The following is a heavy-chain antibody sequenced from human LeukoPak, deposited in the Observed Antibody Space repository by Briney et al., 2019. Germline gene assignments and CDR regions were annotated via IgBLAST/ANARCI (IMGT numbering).Heavy chain of an antibody. CDR1: GGPFSGYL. CDR3: ARGVKQLARFYFYMDV. D-gene: IGHD3-22*01. CDR2: INHSGTT. Sequence: PSETLSLTCGVSGGPFSGYLWNWVRQSPGKGLEWIGEINHSGTTNYNPSLKSRVTISIDRSRNQFSLNLTSVTAADTAVFYCARGVKQLARFYFYMDVWGKGTTVTVSS. V-gene: IGHV4-34*01. J-gene: IGHJ6*03.